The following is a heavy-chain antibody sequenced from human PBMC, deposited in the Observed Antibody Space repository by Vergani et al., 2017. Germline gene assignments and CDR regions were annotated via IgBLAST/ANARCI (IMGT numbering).Heavy chain of an antibody. CDR1: GGSFSGYY. CDR2: INHSGST. CDR3: ARHDSGHYDSSYYGLDV. Sequence: QVQLQQWGAGLLKPSETLSLTCAVYGGSFSGYYWSWIRQPPGKGLEWIGEINHSGSTNYNPSLKSRVTISVDTSKNQFSLKLSSVTAADTAVYYCARHDSGHYDSSYYGLDVWGQGILVTVSS. D-gene: IGHD3-3*01. V-gene: IGHV4-34*01. J-gene: IGHJ4*02.